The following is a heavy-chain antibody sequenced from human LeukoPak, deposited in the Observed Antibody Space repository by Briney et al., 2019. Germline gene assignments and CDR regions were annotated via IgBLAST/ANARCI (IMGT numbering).Heavy chain of an antibody. V-gene: IGHV4-34*01. CDR1: GGSFSGYY. D-gene: IGHD3-22*01. Sequence: SETLFLTCAVYGGSFSGYYWSWIRQPPGKGLEWIGEIDHSGATNYNPSLKSRVTISLDTSKNQLSLTLSSITAADTAVYYCAKAPYLSSGSWGQGTMVTVSS. CDR2: IDHSGAT. J-gene: IGHJ3*01. CDR3: AKAPYLSSGS.